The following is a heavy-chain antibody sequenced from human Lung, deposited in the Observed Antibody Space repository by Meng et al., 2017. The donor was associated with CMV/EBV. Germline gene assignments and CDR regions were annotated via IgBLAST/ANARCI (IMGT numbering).Heavy chain of an antibody. Sequence: PQGGGPGLVKPPQVLPRTCPVFDCSISSGNYSWSWIHQAPGTGLKWIVYIYCSRSTYCNPAHTSPVTIPLDTSKNHFSLTLCSVTAAVTAVYYCARAFDTALVTFEYWGQGTLVTVSS. D-gene: IGHD5-18*01. CDR1: DCSISSGNYS. J-gene: IGHJ4*02. CDR2: IYCSRST. V-gene: IGHV4-30-4*08. CDR3: ARAFDTALVTFEY.